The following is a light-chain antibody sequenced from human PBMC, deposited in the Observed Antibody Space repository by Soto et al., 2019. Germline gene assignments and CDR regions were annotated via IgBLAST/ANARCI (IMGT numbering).Light chain of an antibody. CDR3: QQYGNSPRT. CDR2: GAS. CDR1: QSVSSSY. Sequence: EIVLTQSPGTLSLSPGERATLSCRASQSVSSSYLAWYQQKPGQAPRLLIYGASSRATGVPDRFSVSGSGTDLTLTISTLEPEDFAVYYCQQYGNSPRTFGQGTKVEVK. J-gene: IGKJ1*01. V-gene: IGKV3-20*01.